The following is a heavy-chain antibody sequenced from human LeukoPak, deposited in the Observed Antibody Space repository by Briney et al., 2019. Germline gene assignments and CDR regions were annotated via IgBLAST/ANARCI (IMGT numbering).Heavy chain of an antibody. J-gene: IGHJ6*03. CDR2: LSGSGAAT. CDR1: GFTFSSYA. V-gene: IGHV3-23*01. Sequence: GGSLRLSCAASGFTFSSYAISWVRQAPGKGLEWVSGLSGSGAATYYADAVKGRFTISRDNAKNTLYLQMNSLRAEDTAVYYCARGPGYSYYYYMDVWAKGTTVTVSS. CDR3: ARGPGYSYYYYMDV.